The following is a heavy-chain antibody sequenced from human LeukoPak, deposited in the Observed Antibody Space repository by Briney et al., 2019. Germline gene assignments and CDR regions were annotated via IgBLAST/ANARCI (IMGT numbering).Heavy chain of an antibody. V-gene: IGHV3-53*01. Sequence: PGGSLTLSCAAYGLTVSSEYLAWVRQAPGKGLEWISVIYGAGATYHADSVEGRFTISRDTYNNALYLQMNSLRVEDTAVYHCARLLPASRHYFDYWGRGTPVTVSS. CDR2: IYGAGAT. D-gene: IGHD6-6*01. CDR3: ARLLPASRHYFDY. J-gene: IGHJ4*02. CDR1: GLTVSSEY.